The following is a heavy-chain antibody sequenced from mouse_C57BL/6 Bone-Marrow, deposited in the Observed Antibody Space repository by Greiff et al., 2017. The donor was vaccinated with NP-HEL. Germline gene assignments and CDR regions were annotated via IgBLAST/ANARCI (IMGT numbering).Heavy chain of an antibody. CDR1: GFTFTDYY. CDR3: ARAIYYDYADDPFYAMDY. Sequence: EVQVVESGGGLVQPGASLSLSCAASGFTFTDYYMSWVRQPPGKALEWLGFIRNKANGYTTEYSASVKGRFTISRDNSQSILYLQMNAQRAEDSATYYCARAIYYDYADDPFYAMDYWGQGTSVTVSS. J-gene: IGHJ4*01. D-gene: IGHD2-4*01. CDR2: IRNKANGYTT. V-gene: IGHV7-3*01.